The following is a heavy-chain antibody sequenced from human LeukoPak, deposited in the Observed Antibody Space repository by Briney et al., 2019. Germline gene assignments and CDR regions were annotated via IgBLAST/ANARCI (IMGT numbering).Heavy chain of an antibody. J-gene: IGHJ4*02. CDR3: AKGSDGYRPYYFDY. D-gene: IGHD3-16*02. Sequence: GGSLRLSCTTSGFTFNNYAMSWVRQAPGKGLDWFSAIGGGGITTYYADSVKGRFTISRDNSKGTLYLQMNSLRAEDTAVYYCAKGSDGYRPYYFDYWGQGTLVAVSS. CDR1: GFTFNNYA. CDR2: IGGGGITT. V-gene: IGHV3-23*01.